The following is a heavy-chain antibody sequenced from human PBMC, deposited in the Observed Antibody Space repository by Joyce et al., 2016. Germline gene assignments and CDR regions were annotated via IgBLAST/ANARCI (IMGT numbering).Heavy chain of an antibody. V-gene: IGHV3-7*01. J-gene: IGHJ6*02. CDR3: AVVRPDV. CDR1: GFTFNKYW. CDR2: RKEDGSEK. Sequence: EEQLVESGGGLVQPGGSLRLSCAASGFTFNKYWVNWVRQAPGKGLEWVANRKEDGSEKNYADAVKGRFTVSRDNAKNSLYLQMNNLRVDDTAVYSCAVVRPDVWGQGTTVTVSS.